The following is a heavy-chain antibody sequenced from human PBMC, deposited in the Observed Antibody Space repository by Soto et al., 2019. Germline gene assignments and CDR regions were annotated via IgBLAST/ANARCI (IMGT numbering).Heavy chain of an antibody. CDR1: GYTFTSYY. J-gene: IGHJ3*02. D-gene: IGHD3-3*01. CDR3: ARDDEWSGYYGLGAFDI. Sequence: QVQLVQSGAEVKKPGASVKVSCKASGYTFTSYYMHWVRQPPGQGLEWMGIINPSGGSTSYAQKFQGRVTMTRDTSTSTVYMELSSLRSEDTAVYYCARDDEWSGYYGLGAFDIWGQGTMVTVSS. CDR2: INPSGGST. V-gene: IGHV1-46*01.